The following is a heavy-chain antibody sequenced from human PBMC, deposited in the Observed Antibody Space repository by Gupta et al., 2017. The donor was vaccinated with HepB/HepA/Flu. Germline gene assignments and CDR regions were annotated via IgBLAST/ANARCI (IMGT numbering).Heavy chain of an antibody. CDR1: GGTFSSYA. D-gene: IGHD3-10*01. Sequence: VQLVQSGAEVKKLGSSVKVSCKASGGTFSSYAISWVRQSPGQGLEWMGRIIPILCIANYAQKFQGRVTITADKSTSTAYMELSSLRSEDTAVYYCARDLRYYYGSEPKYYYYGMDVWGQGTTVTVAS. V-gene: IGHV1-69*04. CDR2: IIPILCIA. CDR3: ARDLRYYYGSEPKYYYYGMDV. J-gene: IGHJ6*02.